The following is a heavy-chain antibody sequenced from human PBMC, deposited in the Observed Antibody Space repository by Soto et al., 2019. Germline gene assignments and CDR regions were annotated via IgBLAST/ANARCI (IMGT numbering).Heavy chain of an antibody. CDR2: ITDNGGST. Sequence: GGELRLSCAASGFTFSRDGMSWVRQAPGKGLEWVSLITDNGGSTYYADSVKGRFTISRDNTKKTLFLQMNSLRAEDTAVYYSEKERATTNAFDYWGQGALVTVSS. J-gene: IGHJ4*02. CDR1: GFTFSRDG. CDR3: EKERATTNAFDY. D-gene: IGHD4-17*01. V-gene: IGHV3-23*01.